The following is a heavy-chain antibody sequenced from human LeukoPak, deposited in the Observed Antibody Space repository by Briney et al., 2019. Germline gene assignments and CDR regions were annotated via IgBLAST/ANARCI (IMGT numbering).Heavy chain of an antibody. D-gene: IGHD3-16*01. CDR3: ARDPAMLRTFDY. J-gene: IGHJ4*02. Sequence: SETLSLTCNVSGGSISNRAYYWAWIRQPPGKGLEWIGSVFYSGSKYSNPSLESRLTISVDTSKNHFSLRLTSVTAADTAMYYCARDPAMLRTFDYWGQGTLVTVSS. CDR1: GGSISNRAYY. CDR2: VFYSGSK. V-gene: IGHV4-39*02.